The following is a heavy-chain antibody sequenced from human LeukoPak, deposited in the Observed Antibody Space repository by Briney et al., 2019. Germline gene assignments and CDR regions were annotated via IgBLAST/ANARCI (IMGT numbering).Heavy chain of an antibody. D-gene: IGHD3-3*01. CDR2: IIPIFGTA. CDR3: ARGWYIGVVIMQFDY. V-gene: IGHV1-69*05. J-gene: IGHJ4*02. Sequence: PGSSVKVSCKASGGTFNSYAISWVRQAPGQGLEWMGRIIPIFGTANYAQKFQGRVTITTDESTSTAYMELSSLRSDDTAVYYGARGWYIGVVIMQFDYWGQGTLVTVSS. CDR1: GGTFNSYA.